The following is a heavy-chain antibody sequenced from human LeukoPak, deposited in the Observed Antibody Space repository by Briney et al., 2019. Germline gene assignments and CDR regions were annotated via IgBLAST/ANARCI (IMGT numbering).Heavy chain of an antibody. J-gene: IGHJ4*02. CDR3: ARGTRSQSFDY. CDR1: GGSISSGGYS. D-gene: IGHD1-26*01. V-gene: IGHV4-30-2*01. Sequence: SQTLSLTCAVSGGSISSGGYSWSWIRQPPGKGLEWIGYIYHSGSTYYNPSLKSRVTISVDTSKNQFSLKLSSVTAADTAVYYCARGTRSQSFDYWGQGTLVTVSS. CDR2: IYHSGST.